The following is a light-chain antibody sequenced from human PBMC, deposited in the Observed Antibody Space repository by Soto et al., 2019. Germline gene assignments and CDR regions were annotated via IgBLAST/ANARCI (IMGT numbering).Light chain of an antibody. V-gene: IGKV1D-12*01. CDR1: QGISSR. CDR2: AAS. J-gene: IGKJ5*01. CDR3: QQASSFPLT. Sequence: DVQMTHYRYCVYAAVCDSVTLTCAARQGISSRLAWYQQKPGKAPKPLIYAASSLQTGVPSRFSGSASGTYFTLTISSLQPEDFATYYCQQASSFPLTFGQATRLEI.